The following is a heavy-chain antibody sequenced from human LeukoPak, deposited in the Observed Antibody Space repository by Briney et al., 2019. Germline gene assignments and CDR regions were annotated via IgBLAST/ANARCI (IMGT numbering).Heavy chain of an antibody. CDR3: ASSGSYYSYYYYMDV. Sequence: PSETLSLTCAVYGGSFSGYYWSWIRQPPGKGLEWIGEINHSGSTNYNPSLKSRVTISVDTSKNQFSLKLSSVTAADTAVYYCASSGSYYSYYYYMDVWGKGTTVTISS. V-gene: IGHV4-34*01. CDR1: GGSFSGYY. D-gene: IGHD1-26*01. J-gene: IGHJ6*03. CDR2: INHSGST.